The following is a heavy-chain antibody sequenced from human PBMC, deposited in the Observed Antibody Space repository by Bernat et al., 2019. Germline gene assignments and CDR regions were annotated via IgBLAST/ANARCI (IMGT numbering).Heavy chain of an antibody. CDR1: GFTFSSYA. V-gene: IGHV3-23*01. D-gene: IGHD2/OR15-2a*01. CDR3: AKDKNTGPIPPYYYYYGMDV. Sequence: EVQLLESGGGLVQPGGSLRLSCAASGFTFSSYAMSWVRQAPGKGLEWVSAISGSGGSTYYADSVKGRFTISRDNSKNTLYLQMNSLRAEDTAVYYCAKDKNTGPIPPYYYYYGMDVWGQGTTVTVSS. CDR2: ISGSGGST. J-gene: IGHJ6*02.